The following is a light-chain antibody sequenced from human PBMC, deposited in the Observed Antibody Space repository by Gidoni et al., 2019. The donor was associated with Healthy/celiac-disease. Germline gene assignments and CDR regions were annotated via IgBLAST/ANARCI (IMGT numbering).Light chain of an antibody. Sequence: DIQMTQSPSTLSASVGDRVTITCRASQSISSWLAWYQQKPGKAPKLLLYKASSLESGVPSRFSGSGSGTEFTLTISSLQPDDFATYYCQQYNSYWGFTFGPGTKVDIK. CDR2: KAS. J-gene: IGKJ3*01. CDR3: QQYNSYWGFT. CDR1: QSISSW. V-gene: IGKV1-5*03.